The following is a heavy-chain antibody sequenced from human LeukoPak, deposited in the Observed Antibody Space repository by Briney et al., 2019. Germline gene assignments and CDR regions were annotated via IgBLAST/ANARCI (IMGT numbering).Heavy chain of an antibody. CDR1: GGSISSSNYY. CDR2: IYYSGST. CDR3: ARRHQYYYDSSGEDFDY. D-gene: IGHD3-22*01. V-gene: IGHV4-39*01. Sequence: SETLSLTCTVSGGSISSSNYYWGWIRQPPGKGLEWIGSIYYSGSTYYNPSFKSRVTISVDTSKNQFSLKLSSVTAADTAVYYCARRHQYYYDSSGEDFDYWGQGTLVTVSS. J-gene: IGHJ4*02.